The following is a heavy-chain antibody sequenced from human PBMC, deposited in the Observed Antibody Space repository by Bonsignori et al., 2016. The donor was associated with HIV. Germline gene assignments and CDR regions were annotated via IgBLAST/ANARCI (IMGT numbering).Heavy chain of an antibody. J-gene: IGHJ6*03. CDR3: ARAAAGREDYYYMDV. Sequence: WVRQAPGQGLEWMGGLIPIFGTTNYAQKFQGRVTITADESTSTAYMELTSLRSEDTAVYYCARAAAGREDYYYMDVWGKGTTVTVSS. CDR2: LIPIFGTT. D-gene: IGHD6-13*01. V-gene: IGHV1-69*01.